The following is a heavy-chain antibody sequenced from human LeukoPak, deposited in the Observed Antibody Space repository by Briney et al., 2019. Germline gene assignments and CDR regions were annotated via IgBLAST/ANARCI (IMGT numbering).Heavy chain of an antibody. CDR1: GFTFSRSW. Sequence: GGSLRLSCAASGFTFSRSWMSWVRQAPGKGLEWLANIKEDGSEKYYVDSVKGRFTISRDNAKNSLYLQMNSPRAEDTAVYFCARLTRDYFDYWGQGTVVIVSS. J-gene: IGHJ4*02. CDR2: IKEDGSEK. CDR3: ARLTRDYFDY. V-gene: IGHV3-7*01.